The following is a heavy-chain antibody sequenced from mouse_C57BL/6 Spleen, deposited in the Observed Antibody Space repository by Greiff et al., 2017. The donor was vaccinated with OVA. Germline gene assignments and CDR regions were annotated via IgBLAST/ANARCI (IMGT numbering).Heavy chain of an antibody. J-gene: IGHJ2*01. V-gene: IGHV1-82*01. CDR2: IYPGDGDT. Sequence: VKLQQSGPELVKPGASVKISCKASGYAFSSSWMNWVKQRPGKGLEWIGRIYPGDGDTNDNGKFKGKATLTADKSSSTAYMQLSSLTSEDSAVYFCARSDLLYYFDYWGQGTTLTVSS. CDR1: GYAFSSSW. CDR3: ARSDLLYYFDY.